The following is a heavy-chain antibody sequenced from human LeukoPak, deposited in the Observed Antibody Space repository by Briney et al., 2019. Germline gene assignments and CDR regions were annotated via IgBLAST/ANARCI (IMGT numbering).Heavy chain of an antibody. CDR2: TSYDGSNK. CDR1: GFTFSTYG. Sequence: PGGSLRLSCAASGFTFSTYGIHWVRQAPGKGLEWVAVTSYDGSNKYYADSVKGRFTISRDNSKNTLYLQMGSLRADDMALYYCARPYYYGSGNYPPEFWGQGTLVTVSS. J-gene: IGHJ4*02. CDR3: ARPYYYGSGNYPPEF. D-gene: IGHD3-10*01. V-gene: IGHV3-30*03.